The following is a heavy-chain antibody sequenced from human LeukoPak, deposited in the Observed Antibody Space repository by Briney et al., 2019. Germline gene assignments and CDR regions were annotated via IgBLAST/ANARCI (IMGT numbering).Heavy chain of an antibody. CDR2: INPSGGST. D-gene: IGHD3-16*01. V-gene: IGHV1-46*01. J-gene: IGHJ3*02. CDR1: GYTFTSYY. Sequence: GASVKVSCKASGYTFTSYYMHWVRQAPGQGLEWMGIINPSGGSTSYAQKFQGRVTMTRDMSTSTVYMELSSLRSEDTAVYYCARDYYDSSAATGQDAFDIWGQGTMDTVSS. CDR3: ARDYYDSSAATGQDAFDI.